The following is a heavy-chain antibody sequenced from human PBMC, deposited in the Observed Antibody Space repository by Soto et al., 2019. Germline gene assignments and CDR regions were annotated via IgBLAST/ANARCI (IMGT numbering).Heavy chain of an antibody. CDR2: INAGNGNT. D-gene: IGHD5-12*01. Sequence: ASVKVSCKASGYTFTSYAMHWVRQAPGQRLEWMGWINAGNGNTKYSQKFQGRVTISRDTSASTAYMELSSLRSEDTAVYYCARDQSGAYYYGMDVWGQGTTVTVSS. J-gene: IGHJ6*02. CDR1: GYTFTSYA. V-gene: IGHV1-3*01. CDR3: ARDQSGAYYYGMDV.